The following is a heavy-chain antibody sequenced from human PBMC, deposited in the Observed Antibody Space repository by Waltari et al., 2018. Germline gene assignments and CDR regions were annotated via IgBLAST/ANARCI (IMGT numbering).Heavy chain of an antibody. CDR3: ARTVVNTGWFDP. CDR1: GYPFTSYD. J-gene: IGHJ5*02. V-gene: IGHV1-8*01. Sequence: VQLVQSGAEVKKPGASVKVSCKASGYPFTSYDINWVRQATGHGLEWMGWMKPNNGNTGYAQKFQGRATMTRDTSINPAYMERSRLVSEDTAVYYGARTVVNTGWFDPWGQGTLVTVSS. D-gene: IGHD2-2*01. CDR2: MKPNNGNT.